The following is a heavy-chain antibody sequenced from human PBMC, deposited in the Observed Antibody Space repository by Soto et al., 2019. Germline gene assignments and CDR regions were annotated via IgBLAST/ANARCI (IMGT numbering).Heavy chain of an antibody. Sequence: PSETLSLTCTVSGGSISSSSYYWGWIRQPPGKGLEWIGSIYYSGSTYYNPSLKSRVTISVDTSKNQFSLKLSSVTAADTAVYYCARQPIYYYGMDVWGQGTTVT. CDR1: GGSISSSSYY. CDR2: IYYSGST. CDR3: ARQPIYYYGMDV. J-gene: IGHJ6*02. V-gene: IGHV4-39*01.